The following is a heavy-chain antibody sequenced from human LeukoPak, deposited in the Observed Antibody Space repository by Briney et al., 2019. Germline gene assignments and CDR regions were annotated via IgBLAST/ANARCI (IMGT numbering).Heavy chain of an antibody. CDR2: INPNSGDT. CDR1: GYTFTDYH. D-gene: IGHD2-8*01. V-gene: IGHV1-2*02. CDR3: ATLMAHLDY. J-gene: IGHJ4*02. Sequence: ASVKVSCKAFGYTFTDYHMHWVRQAPGQGLEWMGWINPNSGDTNYAQKFQGRVTMTRDTTISTAYMELSRLRSDDTAVFDCATLMAHLDYWGQGTLVTVSS.